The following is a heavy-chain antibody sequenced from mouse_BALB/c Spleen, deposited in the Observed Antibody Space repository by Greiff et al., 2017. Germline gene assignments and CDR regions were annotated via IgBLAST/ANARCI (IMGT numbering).Heavy chain of an antibody. CDR3: ARDGNPYAMDY. J-gene: IGHJ4*01. CDR2: ISNGGGST. Sequence: EVQGVESGGGLVQPGGSLKLSCAASGFTFSSYTMSWVRQTPEKRLEWVAYISNGGGSTYYPDTVKGRFTISRDNAKNTLYLQMSSLKSEDTAMYYCARDGNPYAMDYWGQGTSVTVSS. V-gene: IGHV5-12-2*01. D-gene: IGHD2-1*01. CDR1: GFTFSSYT.